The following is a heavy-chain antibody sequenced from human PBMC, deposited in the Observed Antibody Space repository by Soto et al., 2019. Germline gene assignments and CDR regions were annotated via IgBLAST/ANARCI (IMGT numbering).Heavy chain of an antibody. J-gene: IGHJ6*02. Sequence: PSETLSLTCTVSGGSISSSSYYWGWIRQPPGKGLEWIGSIYYSGSTYYNPSLKSRDTISVDTSKNQFSLKLSSVTAADTSLYYCARGKLLRFFYYGMDVWGQGTTVTVSS. D-gene: IGHD3-3*01. CDR2: IYYSGST. CDR1: GGSISSSSYY. CDR3: ARGKLLRFFYYGMDV. V-gene: IGHV4-39*01.